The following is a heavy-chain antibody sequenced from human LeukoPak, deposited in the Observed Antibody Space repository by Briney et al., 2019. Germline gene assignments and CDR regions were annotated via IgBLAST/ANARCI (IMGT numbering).Heavy chain of an antibody. V-gene: IGHV4-59*01. CDR3: ARDRIAAAGTGRRFDP. J-gene: IGHJ5*02. CDR1: GGSISSYY. Sequence: SETLSLTCTVSGGSISSYYWSWIRQPPGKGLEWIGYIYYSGSTNYNPSLKSRVTISVDTSKNQFSLKLSSVTAADTAVYYCARDRIAAAGTGRRFDPWGQGTLVTVSS. CDR2: IYYSGST. D-gene: IGHD6-13*01.